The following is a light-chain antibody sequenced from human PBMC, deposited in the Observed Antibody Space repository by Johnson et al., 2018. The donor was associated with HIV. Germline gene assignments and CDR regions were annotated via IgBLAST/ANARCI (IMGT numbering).Light chain of an antibody. CDR1: SSNIGNNY. CDR2: ESN. V-gene: IGLV1-51*02. CDR3: GTWDDSLSALYV. Sequence: QSVLTQPPSVSAAPGQKVTISCSGSSSNIGNNYVSWYQQLPGTAPKLLIYESNKRPSGIPDRFSGSKSGKSATLGITGLRTGDEADYYCGTWDDSLSALYVFGTGTKVTVL. J-gene: IGLJ1*01.